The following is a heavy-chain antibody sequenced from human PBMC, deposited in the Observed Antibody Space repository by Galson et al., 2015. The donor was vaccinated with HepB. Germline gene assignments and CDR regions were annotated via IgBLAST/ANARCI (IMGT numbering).Heavy chain of an antibody. J-gene: IGHJ6*02. Sequence: SLRLSCAASGFTFSSYWMHWVRQAPGKGLVWVSRINSDGSSTSYADSVKGRFTISRDNAKNTLYLQMNSLRAEDTAVYYCARGPTRCSSASRTPSAYYYYYGMDVWGQVTTVTVSS. CDR1: GFTFSSYW. CDR2: INSDGSST. D-gene: IGHD6-6*01. CDR3: ARGPTRCSSASRTPSAYYYYYGMDV. V-gene: IGHV3-74*01.